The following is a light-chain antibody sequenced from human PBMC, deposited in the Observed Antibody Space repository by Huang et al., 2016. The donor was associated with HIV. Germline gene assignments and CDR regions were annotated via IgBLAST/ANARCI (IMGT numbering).Light chain of an antibody. CDR1: QDINNF. Sequence: IRMTQSPSSLSASTGDRVTITCRANQDINNFLAWYQQSPGSGPKLLIYAASTLQSGVPSRFSGNGSGTDFTLTIGCLHSEDVATYYCQQYDIHPLTFGPGTRVDIK. CDR2: AAS. V-gene: IGKV1-8*01. J-gene: IGKJ3*01. CDR3: QQYDIHPLT.